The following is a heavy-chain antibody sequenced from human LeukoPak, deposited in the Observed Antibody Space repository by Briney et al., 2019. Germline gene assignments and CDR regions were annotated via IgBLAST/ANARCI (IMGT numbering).Heavy chain of an antibody. Sequence: GRSLRLSCAASGFTFSSYSMNWVRQTPGRGLKWVSSISSSSSYIYYADSVKGRFTVSRDNAKNSLYLQVNSLRAEDTAVYYCARETYCTSTSCPIGDHFDYWGQGTLVTVSS. D-gene: IGHD2-2*01. CDR3: ARETYCTSTSCPIGDHFDY. J-gene: IGHJ4*02. V-gene: IGHV3-21*01. CDR2: ISSSSSYI. CDR1: GFTFSSYS.